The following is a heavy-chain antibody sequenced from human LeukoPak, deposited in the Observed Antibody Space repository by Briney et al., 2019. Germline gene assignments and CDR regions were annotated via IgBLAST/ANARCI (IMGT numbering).Heavy chain of an antibody. CDR1: GLTFSGYA. CDR2: IYSGGST. CDR3: ARDHPLVGAAEY. Sequence: GGSRGSSGEPSGLTFSGYAMPWVGRPPGKGWEWVSVIYSGGSTYYADSVKGRFTISRDNSKNTLYLQMNSLRAEDTAVYYCARDHPLVGAAEYWGQGTLVTVSS. V-gene: IGHV3-66*01. D-gene: IGHD1-26*01. J-gene: IGHJ4*02.